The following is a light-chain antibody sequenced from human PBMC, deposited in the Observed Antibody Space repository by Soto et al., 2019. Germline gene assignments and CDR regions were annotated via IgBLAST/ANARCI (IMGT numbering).Light chain of an antibody. V-gene: IGLV1-40*01. CDR2: GNN. Sequence: QSVLTQSPSVSGAPGQGVTISCTGSSSNIGAGYDVHWYQQLPGTAPKLLIFGNNNRPPGVPDRFSGSKSGTSASLAITGLQAEDEADYYCQSYDSSLSGVIFGGGTKVTVL. CDR1: SSNIGAGYD. CDR3: QSYDSSLSGVI. J-gene: IGLJ2*01.